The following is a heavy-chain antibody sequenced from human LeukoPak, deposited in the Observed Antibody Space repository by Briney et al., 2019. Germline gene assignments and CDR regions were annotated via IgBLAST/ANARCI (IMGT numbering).Heavy chain of an antibody. J-gene: IGHJ4*02. CDR1: GFTFSSYS. CDR2: ISSSSRSYI. D-gene: IGHD3-22*01. Sequence: PGGSLRLSCAASGFTFSSYSMNWVRQAPGKGLEWVSSISSSSRSYIYYADSVKGRFTISRDNAKNSLSLQVNSLSAEDTAVYYCARSRSGYYEDYWGQGTLVTVSS. CDR3: ARSRSGYYEDY. V-gene: IGHV3-21*01.